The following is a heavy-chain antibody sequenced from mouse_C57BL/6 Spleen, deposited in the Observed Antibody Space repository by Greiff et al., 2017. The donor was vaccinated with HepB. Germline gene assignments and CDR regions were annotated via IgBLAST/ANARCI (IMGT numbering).Heavy chain of an antibody. J-gene: IGHJ2*01. CDR1: GFTFSSYA. CDR3: ARDRTVVSYYFDY. V-gene: IGHV5-4*01. CDR2: ISDGGSYT. Sequence: EVMLVESGGGLVKPGGSLKLSCAASGFTFSSYAMSWVRQTPEKRLEWVATISDGGSYTYYPDNVKGRFTISRDNAKNNLYLQMSHLKSEDTAMYYCARDRTVVSYYFDYGGQGTTLTVSS. D-gene: IGHD1-1*01.